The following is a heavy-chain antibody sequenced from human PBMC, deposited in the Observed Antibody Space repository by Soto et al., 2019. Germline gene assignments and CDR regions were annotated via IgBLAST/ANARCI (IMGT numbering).Heavy chain of an antibody. CDR3: ARRYGATLDY. CDR2: IYYSGST. V-gene: IGHV4-59*08. J-gene: IGHJ4*02. Sequence: QVQLQESGPGLVKPSETLSLTCTVSGGSISSYYWSWIRQPPGKGLEWIGYIYYSGSTNYNPSLKSRVTISVPTSNIQFSLKLSPVTAADTAVYYCARRYGATLDYWGQGTLVSVSS. D-gene: IGHD4-17*01. CDR1: GGSISSYY.